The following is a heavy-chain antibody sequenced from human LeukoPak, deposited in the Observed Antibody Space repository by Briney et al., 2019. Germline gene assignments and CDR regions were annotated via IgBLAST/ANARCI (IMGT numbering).Heavy chain of an antibody. J-gene: IGHJ4*02. CDR1: GFMFSTYA. CDR2: ISGTGGST. V-gene: IGHV3-23*01. CDR3: ATDRWGFFNS. D-gene: IGHD7-27*01. Sequence: GGSLRLSCAGSGFMFSTYAMSWVRQAPGQGLEWISGISGTGGSTYYADSVKGRFTISRDNAKNSLYLQMNSLRAEDTAFYYCATDRWGFFNSWGQGTLVTVTS.